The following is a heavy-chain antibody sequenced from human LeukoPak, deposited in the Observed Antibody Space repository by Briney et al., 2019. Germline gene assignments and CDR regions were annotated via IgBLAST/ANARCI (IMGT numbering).Heavy chain of an antibody. D-gene: IGHD3-10*01. V-gene: IGHV3-66*04. CDR3: ARQDYYGSGSYDY. CDR1: GFTVSSNY. Sequence: QAGGSLRLSCAASGFTVSSNYMSWVRQAPGKGLEWVSVIYSGGSTYYADFVKGRFTISRDNSKNTLYLQMNSLRAEDTAVYYCARQDYYGSGSYDYWGQGTLVTVSS. CDR2: IYSGGST. J-gene: IGHJ4*02.